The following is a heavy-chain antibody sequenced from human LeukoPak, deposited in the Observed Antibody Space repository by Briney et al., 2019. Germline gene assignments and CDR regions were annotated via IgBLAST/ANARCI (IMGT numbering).Heavy chain of an antibody. CDR3: ARGLYYYDSSGYYFDAFDI. V-gene: IGHV4-34*01. J-gene: IGHJ3*02. Sequence: PSETLSLTCAVYGGSFSGYYWSWIRQPPGKGLEWIGEINHSGSTYYNPSLKSRVTISVDTSKNQFSPKLSSVTAADTAVYYCARGLYYYDSSGYYFDAFDIWGQGTMVTVSS. D-gene: IGHD3-22*01. CDR2: INHSGST. CDR1: GGSFSGYY.